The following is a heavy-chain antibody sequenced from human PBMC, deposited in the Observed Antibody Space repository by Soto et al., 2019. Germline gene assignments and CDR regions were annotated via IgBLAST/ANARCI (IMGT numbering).Heavy chain of an antibody. CDR3: ARSLWKQLDPDDAFDI. Sequence: QVQLVQSGAEVKKPGASVKVSCKASGYTFTSYGISWVRQAPGQGLEWMGWISAYNGNTSYAQKLQARVTMTTDTSTSTAYMELRSLRSDDTAVYYCARSLWKQLDPDDAFDIWGQGTMVTVSS. J-gene: IGHJ3*02. V-gene: IGHV1-18*01. CDR1: GYTFTSYG. CDR2: ISAYNGNT. D-gene: IGHD6-13*01.